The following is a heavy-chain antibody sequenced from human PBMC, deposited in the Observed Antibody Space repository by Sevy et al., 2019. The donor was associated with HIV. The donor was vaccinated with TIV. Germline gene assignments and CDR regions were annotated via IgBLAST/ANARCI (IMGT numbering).Heavy chain of an antibody. V-gene: IGHV3-30-3*01. J-gene: IGHJ4*02. CDR1: GFSFRSYA. CDR3: ARDAGLTKSGANIWAFDY. CDR2: ISYDGNYE. Sequence: GESLKISCAAFGFSFRSYAMHWVRQAAGKGLECVAVISYDGNYENYADSVKGRFTISRDNSKNTLYLQMNSLRAEDTAVYYCARDAGLTKSGANIWAFDYWGQGALVTVSS. D-gene: IGHD2-15*01.